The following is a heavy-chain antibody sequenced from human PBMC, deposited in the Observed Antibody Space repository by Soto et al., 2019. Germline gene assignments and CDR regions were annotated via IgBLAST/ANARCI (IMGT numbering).Heavy chain of an antibody. CDR2: IYHSGST. J-gene: IGHJ2*01. Sequence: QVQLQESGPGLVKPSGTLSLTCAVSGGSISSSNWWSWVRQPPGKGLEWIGEIYHSGSTNYNPSLKSRVTISVDKSKNQFSLKLSSVTAAETAVYYCARDLGTDRSTVTTHWYLDLWGRGTLVTVSS. CDR3: ARDLGTDRSTVTTHWYLDL. V-gene: IGHV4-4*02. D-gene: IGHD4-17*01. CDR1: GGSISSSNW.